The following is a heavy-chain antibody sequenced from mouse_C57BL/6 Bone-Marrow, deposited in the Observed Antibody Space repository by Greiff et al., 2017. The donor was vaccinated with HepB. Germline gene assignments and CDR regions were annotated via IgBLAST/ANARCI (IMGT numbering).Heavy chain of an antibody. CDR3: ARDPEVLELDYFDY. V-gene: IGHV5-4*01. Sequence: EVQLVESGGGLVKPGGSLKLSCAASGFTFSSYAMSWVRQTPEKRLEWVATISDGGSYTYYPDNVKGRFTISRDNAKNNLYLQMSHLKSEDTAMYYCARDPEVLELDYFDYWGQGTTLTVSS. CDR1: GFTFSSYA. CDR2: ISDGGSYT. J-gene: IGHJ2*01.